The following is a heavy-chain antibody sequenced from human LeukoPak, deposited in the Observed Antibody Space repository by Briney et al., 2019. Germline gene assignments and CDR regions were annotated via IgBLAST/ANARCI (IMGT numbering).Heavy chain of an antibody. D-gene: IGHD2-15*01. CDR2: IYYSGST. Sequence: PSETLSLTCTVSGGSISSYYWRWIRQPPGKRLEWIGYIYYSGSTYYNPSLKSRVTISVDTSKNQFSLKLSSVTAADTAVYYCARDTPGLEGGYFDYWGQGTLVTVSS. CDR1: GGSISSYY. CDR3: ARDTPGLEGGYFDY. J-gene: IGHJ4*02. V-gene: IGHV4-59*12.